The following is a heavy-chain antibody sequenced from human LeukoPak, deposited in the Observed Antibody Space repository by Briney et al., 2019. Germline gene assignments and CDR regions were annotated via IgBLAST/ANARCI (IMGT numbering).Heavy chain of an antibody. Sequence: PGGSLRLSCTASGFTFGDYAMSWVRQAPEKGLEWVGFIRSKAYGGTTEYAASVKGRFTISRDDSKSIAYLQMNSLKTEDTAVYYCTRDIVLMVYADYYYYGMDVWGQGTTVTVSS. J-gene: IGHJ6*02. CDR2: IRSKAYGGTT. CDR3: TRDIVLMVYADYYYYGMDV. V-gene: IGHV3-49*04. CDR1: GFTFGDYA. D-gene: IGHD2-8*01.